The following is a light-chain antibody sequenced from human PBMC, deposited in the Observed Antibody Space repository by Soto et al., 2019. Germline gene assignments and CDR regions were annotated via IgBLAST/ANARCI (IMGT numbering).Light chain of an antibody. CDR2: WAS. CDR3: QQYYSTPLT. V-gene: IGKV4-1*01. Sequence: DIVMTQSPDSLAVSLGERATINCKSSQSVLYSSNNKNYLAWYQQKPRQPPKLLISWASTRESGVPDRFSGGGSGTDFTLTISSLQAEDVAVYYCQQYYSTPLTFGGGTKVEIK. CDR1: QSVLYSSNNKNY. J-gene: IGKJ4*01.